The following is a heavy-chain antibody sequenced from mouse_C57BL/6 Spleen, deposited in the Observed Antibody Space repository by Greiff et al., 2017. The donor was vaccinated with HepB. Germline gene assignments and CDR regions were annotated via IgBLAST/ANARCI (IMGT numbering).Heavy chain of an antibody. D-gene: IGHD2-3*01. V-gene: IGHV5-4*01. Sequence: EVQRVESGGGLVKPGGSLKLSCAASGFTFSSYAMSWVRQTPEKRLEWVATISDGGSYTYYPDNVKGRFTISRDNAKNNLYLQMSHLKSEDTAMYYCAREGNYDGYLFAYWGQGTLVTVSA. J-gene: IGHJ3*01. CDR2: ISDGGSYT. CDR3: AREGNYDGYLFAY. CDR1: GFTFSSYA.